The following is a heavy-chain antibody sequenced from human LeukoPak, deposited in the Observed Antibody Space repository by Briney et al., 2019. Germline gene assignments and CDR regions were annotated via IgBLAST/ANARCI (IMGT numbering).Heavy chain of an antibody. CDR1: GYTFTSYD. CDR3: ARGRGAYCGGDCYSGDY. J-gene: IGHJ4*02. D-gene: IGHD2-21*02. Sequence: ASVKASCKASGYTFTSYDINWVRQATGQGLEWMGWMNPNSGNTGYAQKFQGRVTMTRNTSISTAYMELSSLRSEDTAVYYCARGRGAYCGGDCYSGDYWGQGTLVTVSS. CDR2: MNPNSGNT. V-gene: IGHV1-8*01.